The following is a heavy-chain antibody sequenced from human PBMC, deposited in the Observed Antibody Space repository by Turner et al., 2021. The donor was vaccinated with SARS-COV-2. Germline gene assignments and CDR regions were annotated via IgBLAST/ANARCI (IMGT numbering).Heavy chain of an antibody. CDR3: ARDHRPVVVPAAKRAGSYYYGMDV. D-gene: IGHD2-2*01. J-gene: IGHJ6*02. V-gene: IGHV3-21*01. CDR2: ISSSSSYI. CDR1: GFTFSSYS. Sequence: EVQLVKSGGGLVKPGGSLRLSCAASGFTFSSYSMNWVRQAPGKGLEWVSSISSSSSYIYYADSVKGRFTISRDNAKNSLYLQMNSLRAEDTAVYYCARDHRPVVVPAAKRAGSYYYGMDVWGQGTTVTVSS.